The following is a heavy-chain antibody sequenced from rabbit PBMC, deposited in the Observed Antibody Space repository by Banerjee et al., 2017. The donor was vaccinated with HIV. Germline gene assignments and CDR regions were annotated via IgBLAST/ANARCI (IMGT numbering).Heavy chain of an antibody. D-gene: IGHD6-1*01. CDR1: GFTISRYH. CDR2: ISTGDGST. J-gene: IGHJ4*01. V-gene: IGHV1S42*01. Sequence: QEHLVESGGGLVQPEGSLTLTCTASGFTISRYHICWVRQAPGKGLEWIGCISTGDGSTWYASWAKGRFTISKTSSTVDLKMTSLTVADTATYFCARDVAGDGYGYLQLWGPGTLVTVS. CDR3: ARDVAGDGYGYLQL.